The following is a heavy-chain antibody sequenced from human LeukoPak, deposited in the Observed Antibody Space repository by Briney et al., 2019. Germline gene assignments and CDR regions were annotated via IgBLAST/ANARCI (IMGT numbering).Heavy chain of an antibody. D-gene: IGHD1-26*01. CDR1: GGTFSSYA. CDR3: ARDRLVGASTCFAY. V-gene: IGHV1-69*13. J-gene: IGHJ4*02. Sequence: SVKVSCKASGGTFSSYAINWVRQAPGQGREWMGGIIPIFGKAKYAQKFQGRVTITADESTSTAYMELSSLRSEDTAVYYCARDRLVGASTCFAYWGQGTLVTVSS. CDR2: IIPIFGKA.